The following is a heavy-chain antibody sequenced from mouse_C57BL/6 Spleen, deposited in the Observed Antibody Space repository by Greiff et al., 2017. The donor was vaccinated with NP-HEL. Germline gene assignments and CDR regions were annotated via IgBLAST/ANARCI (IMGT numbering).Heavy chain of an antibody. J-gene: IGHJ4*01. CDR3: ARRAMITRYYAMDY. CDR1: GYTFTSYW. D-gene: IGHD2-4*01. CDR2: IDPSDSYT. Sequence: VQLQQPGAELVMPGASVKLSCKASGYTFTSYWMHWVKQRPGQGLEWIGEIDPSDSYTNYNQKFKGKSTLTVDKSSSTAYMQLSSLTSEDSAVYYCARRAMITRYYAMDYWGQGTSVTVSS. V-gene: IGHV1-69*01.